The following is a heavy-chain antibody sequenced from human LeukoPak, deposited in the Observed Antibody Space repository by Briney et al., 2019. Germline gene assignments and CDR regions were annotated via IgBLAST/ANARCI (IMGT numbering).Heavy chain of an antibody. CDR2: ISYDGSNK. CDR3: AKDPGYNSGIDY. J-gene: IGHJ4*02. V-gene: IGHV3-30-3*01. Sequence: PGGSLRLSCAASGFTFSSYAMHWVRQAPGKGLEWVAVISYDGSNKYYADSVKGRFTTSRDNSKNTLYLQMNSLRAEDTAVYYCAKDPGYNSGIDYWGQGTLVTVS. D-gene: IGHD6-19*01. CDR1: GFTFSSYA.